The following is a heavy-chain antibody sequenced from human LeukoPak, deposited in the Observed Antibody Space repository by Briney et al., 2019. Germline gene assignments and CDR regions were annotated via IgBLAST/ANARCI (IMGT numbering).Heavy chain of an antibody. V-gene: IGHV4-59*08. CDR2: IYYSGSA. CDR3: ARGDYYGSGSHN. J-gene: IGHJ4*02. CDR1: GGSISSYY. Sequence: SETLSLTCTVSGGSISSYYWSWMRQPPGGGLEWIGYIYYSGSANYNPSLKSRVTISVDTSKNQFSLKLSSVTTADTAVYYCARGDYYGSGSHNWGQGTLVTVSS. D-gene: IGHD3-10*01.